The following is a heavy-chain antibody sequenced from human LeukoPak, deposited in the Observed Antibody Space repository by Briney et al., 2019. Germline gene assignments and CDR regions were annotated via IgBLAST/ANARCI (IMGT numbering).Heavy chain of an antibody. CDR3: ARDAQWLVPEGYYYYMDV. J-gene: IGHJ6*03. CDR1: GFTFSRYN. Sequence: GGSLRLSCAGSGFTFSRYNMNWVRQAPGKGLERVSSISSSSSYIYYADSVKGRFTISRDNAQNSLFLQMNSLRAEDTAVYYCARDAQWLVPEGYYYYMDVWGKGTTVSVSS. D-gene: IGHD6-19*01. V-gene: IGHV3-21*01. CDR2: ISSSSSYI.